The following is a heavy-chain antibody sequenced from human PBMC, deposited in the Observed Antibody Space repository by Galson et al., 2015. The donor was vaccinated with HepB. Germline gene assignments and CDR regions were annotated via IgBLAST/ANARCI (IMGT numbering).Heavy chain of an antibody. CDR1: GYTFASYA. D-gene: IGHD5-18*01. CDR3: ASGGVDTAMAPFDY. Sequence: SVKVSCKASGYTFASYAMHWVRQAPGQRLEWMGWINAGNGNTKYSQKFQGRVTITRDTSASTAYMELSSLRSEDTAVYYCASGGVDTAMAPFDYWGQGTLVTVSS. CDR2: INAGNGNT. V-gene: IGHV1-3*01. J-gene: IGHJ4*02.